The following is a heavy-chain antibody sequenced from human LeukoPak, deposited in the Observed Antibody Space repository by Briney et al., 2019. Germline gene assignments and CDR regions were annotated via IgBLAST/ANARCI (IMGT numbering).Heavy chain of an antibody. CDR3: ARAPSGYFDY. CDR2: INTDGSST. Sequence: GGSLRPSCAASGFTFSTYWMHWVRQGPGKGLVWVSRINTDGSSTSYADSVKGRFTISRDNAENTLYLQMNSLRAEDTAVYYCARAPSGYFDYWGQGTLVTVSS. CDR1: GFTFSTYW. V-gene: IGHV3-74*01. J-gene: IGHJ4*02. D-gene: IGHD1-26*01.